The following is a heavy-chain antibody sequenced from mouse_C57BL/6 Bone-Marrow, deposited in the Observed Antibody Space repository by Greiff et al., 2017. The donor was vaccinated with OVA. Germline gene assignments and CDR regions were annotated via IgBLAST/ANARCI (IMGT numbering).Heavy chain of an antibody. CDR2: IDPENGDT. CDR3: TTVVTTQRHFDY. CDR1: GFNIKDDY. D-gene: IGHD2-3*01. V-gene: IGHV14-4*01. Sequence: EVKLQESGAELVRPGASVKLSCTASGFNIKDDYMHWVKQRPEQGLEWIGWIDPENGDTEYASKFQGKATITADTSSNTAYLQLSSLTSEDTAVYYCTTVVTTQRHFDYWGQGTTLTVSS. J-gene: IGHJ2*01.